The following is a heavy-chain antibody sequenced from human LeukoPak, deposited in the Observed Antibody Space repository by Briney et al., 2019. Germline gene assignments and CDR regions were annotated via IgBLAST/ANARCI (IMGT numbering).Heavy chain of an antibody. D-gene: IGHD1-14*01. CDR1: GFTFGNSW. J-gene: IGHJ3*01. V-gene: IGHV3-74*01. CDR2: INADGSTT. Sequence: GGSLRLSCAASGFTFGNSWVHWVRQAPGKGLVWVSLINADGSTTTYADSAKGRFTISRDNARNTVSLQMNSLTIEDTAVYYFVFVLKPPDLDGFEVWGQRTM. CDR3: VFVLKPPDLDGFEV.